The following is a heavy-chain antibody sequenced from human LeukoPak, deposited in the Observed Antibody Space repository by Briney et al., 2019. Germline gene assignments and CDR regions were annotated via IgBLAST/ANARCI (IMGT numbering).Heavy chain of an antibody. CDR2: MNPNSGNT. Sequence: ASVKVSCKASGYTFTSYDINCVRQATGQGLEWMGWMNPNSGNTGYAQKFQGRVTMTRNTSISTAYMELSSLRSEDTAVYYCAISDCYDSSGYLDYWGQGTLVTVSS. V-gene: IGHV1-8*01. CDR3: AISDCYDSSGYLDY. CDR1: GYTFTSYD. J-gene: IGHJ4*02. D-gene: IGHD3-22*01.